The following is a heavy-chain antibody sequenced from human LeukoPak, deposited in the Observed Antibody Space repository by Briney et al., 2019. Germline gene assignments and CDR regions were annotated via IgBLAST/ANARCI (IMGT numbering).Heavy chain of an antibody. CDR1: GGSISGYY. D-gene: IGHD6-19*01. Sequence: SETLSLTCTVSGGSISGYYWSWIRQPPGKGLEWIGYIYYSGNTNYNPSLKSRVTISVDTSNNQFSLKLSSVTAADTAVYYCTRASRNIAVAGTISWFDPWGQGTLVTVSS. J-gene: IGHJ5*02. CDR2: IYYSGNT. CDR3: TRASRNIAVAGTISWFDP. V-gene: IGHV4-59*08.